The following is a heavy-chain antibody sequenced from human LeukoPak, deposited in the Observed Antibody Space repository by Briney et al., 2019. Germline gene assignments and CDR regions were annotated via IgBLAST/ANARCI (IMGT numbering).Heavy chain of an antibody. J-gene: IGHJ4*02. Sequence: GGSLRLSCAASGFTFSSYAMSWVRQAPGKGLEWVSAISGSGGSTYYADSVKGRFTISRDNSKNTLYLQMNSLRAEDTAVYYCAKDFGPLWFGEHCDYWGQGTLVTVSS. CDR2: ISGSGGST. D-gene: IGHD3-10*01. CDR3: AKDFGPLWFGEHCDY. V-gene: IGHV3-23*01. CDR1: GFTFSSYA.